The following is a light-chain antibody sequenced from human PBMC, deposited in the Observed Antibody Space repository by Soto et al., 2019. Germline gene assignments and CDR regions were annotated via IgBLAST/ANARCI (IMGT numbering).Light chain of an antibody. Sequence: HSVLPQPASVSGSPGQSITISCTGTSSDIGGYNYVSWYQPHPSKAPKVMIYEVSNRPSGVSNRFSGSKSGSTASLTIAGLQAEDEADYYCSSYTTSKTRVFGTGTKVT. V-gene: IGLV2-14*01. CDR1: SSDIGGYNY. CDR3: SSYTTSKTRV. CDR2: EVS. J-gene: IGLJ1*01.